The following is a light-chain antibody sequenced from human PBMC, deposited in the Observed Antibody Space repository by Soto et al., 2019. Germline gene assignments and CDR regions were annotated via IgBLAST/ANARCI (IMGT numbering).Light chain of an antibody. CDR1: QTISSW. J-gene: IGKJ5*01. V-gene: IGKV1-5*01. CDR2: AAS. CDR3: QQYYSFPYT. Sequence: IQMTQSPSTLSGSVGDRVTITCRASQTISSWLAWYQQKPGKAPKLLIYAASTLQGGVPSRFSGSGSGTDFTLTISCLQSEDFATYYCQQYYSFPYTFGQGTRLEIK.